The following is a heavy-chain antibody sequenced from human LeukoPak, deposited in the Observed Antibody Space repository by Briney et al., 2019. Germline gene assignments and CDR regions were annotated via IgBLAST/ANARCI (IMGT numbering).Heavy chain of an antibody. J-gene: IGHJ4*02. Sequence: GASVKVSCKASGYTFTSYDINWVRQATGQGLEWMGWMNPNSGNTDYAQKFQGRVTMTRNTSISTAYMERSSVRSEDTAVYYWAGPGGGEGDDYWGQGALVTVSS. V-gene: IGHV1-8*01. CDR2: MNPNSGNT. CDR1: GYTFTSYD. D-gene: IGHD3-16*01. CDR3: AGPGGGEGDDY.